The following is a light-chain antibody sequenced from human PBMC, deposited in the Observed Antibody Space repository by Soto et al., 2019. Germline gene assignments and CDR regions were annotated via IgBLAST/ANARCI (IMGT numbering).Light chain of an antibody. Sequence: SQMTQSPYSLSESVGDRVTITCRARQSISIYLNWHQQKPGKAPKLLIYDAASLQNGVPSRFRGNAAGADCTLTISSLQPADFATYYCQQSYSTPYTFGQGTKLEIK. V-gene: IGKV1-39*01. J-gene: IGKJ2*01. CDR1: QSISIY. CDR3: QQSYSTPYT. CDR2: DAA.